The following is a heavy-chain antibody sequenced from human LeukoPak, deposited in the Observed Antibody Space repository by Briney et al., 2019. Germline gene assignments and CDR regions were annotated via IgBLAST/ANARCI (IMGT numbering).Heavy chain of an antibody. CDR3: ARVSVAGTNWFDP. D-gene: IGHD6-19*01. J-gene: IGHJ5*02. Sequence: SETLSLTCTVSGGSISSYYWSWIRQPAGKGLEWIGRIYSSGSTDYNPSLKSRVTMSVDTSKNKFSLKLSSVTAADTAVYYCARVSVAGTNWFDPWGQGTLVTVSS. CDR2: IYSSGST. V-gene: IGHV4-4*07. CDR1: GGSISSYY.